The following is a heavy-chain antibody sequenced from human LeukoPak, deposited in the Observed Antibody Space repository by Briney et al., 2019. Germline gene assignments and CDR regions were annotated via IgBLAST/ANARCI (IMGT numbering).Heavy chain of an antibody. CDR2: IWDDGANQ. V-gene: IGHV3-33*08. CDR1: GFTFRNYG. CDR3: AREHCSSTSCYVFAH. Sequence: PGGSLRLSCAVSGFTFRNYGIHWVRQAPGKGLEWVAHIWDDGANQDYVDSVKGRFTISRENAENTAYLQMNSLRAEDTATYYCAREHCSSTSCYVFAHWGLGTLVTVSS. D-gene: IGHD2-2*01. J-gene: IGHJ5*02.